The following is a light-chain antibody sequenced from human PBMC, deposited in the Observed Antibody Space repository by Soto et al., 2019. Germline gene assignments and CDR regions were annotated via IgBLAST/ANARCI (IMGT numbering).Light chain of an antibody. CDR1: SSNIGSNY. CDR2: SNN. Sequence: QSVLTQPPSASGTPGQRVTISCSGSSSNIGSNYVYWYQQVPGTAPKLLIFSNNQRHSGVPDRFSGSKSGTSASLAISGLRSEDEADYYCAAWDDSLSGHVVFGGGTKLTVL. CDR3: AAWDDSLSGHVV. V-gene: IGLV1-47*02. J-gene: IGLJ2*01.